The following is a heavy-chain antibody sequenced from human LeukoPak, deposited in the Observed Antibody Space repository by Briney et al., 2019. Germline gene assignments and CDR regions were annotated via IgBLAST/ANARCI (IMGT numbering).Heavy chain of an antibody. CDR2: ISSSSSYI. D-gene: IGHD3-10*01. Sequence: GGSLRLSCAASAFSFSTYSMNWVRQAPGKGLEWVSSISSSSSYIYYADSVKGRFTISRDNANNSLYLQRNSVRAEDTAVYYCARDQTTMVRGVITMYYYYGMDVWGKGTTVTVSS. CDR1: AFSFSTYS. V-gene: IGHV3-21*01. CDR3: ARDQTTMVRGVITMYYYYGMDV. J-gene: IGHJ6*04.